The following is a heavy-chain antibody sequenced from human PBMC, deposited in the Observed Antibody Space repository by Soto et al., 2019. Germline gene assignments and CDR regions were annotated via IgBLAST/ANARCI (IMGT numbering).Heavy chain of an antibody. D-gene: IGHD2-2*01. J-gene: IGHJ4*01. V-gene: IGHV3-23*01. Sequence: GSLRLSCAASGFTFNSYAMNWVRQAPGKGLAWVSAIGTDGNTYYANSAKGRFTISRDNSRTTLYLQMNSLRVEDTALYYCVRKYPGTRPFDYWGQGTLVTVSS. CDR3: VRKYPGTRPFDY. CDR2: IGTDGNT. CDR1: GFTFNSYA.